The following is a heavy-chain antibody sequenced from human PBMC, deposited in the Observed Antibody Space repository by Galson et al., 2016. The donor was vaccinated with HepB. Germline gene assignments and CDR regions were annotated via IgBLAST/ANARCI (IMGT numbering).Heavy chain of an antibody. J-gene: IGHJ6*04. CDR3: ARFLRVAAGGNVSPYGMDV. V-gene: IGHV3-72*01. CDR1: GFTFSDHY. Sequence: SLRLSCAASGFTFSDHYMDWVRQAPGKGLEWVGCIRNKANSYTTDYAASVKGRFTISRDDSNNSLYLQMNSLKTEDTAMYYCARFLRVAAGGNVSPYGMDVWGKGTTVTVSS. D-gene: IGHD2-15*01. CDR2: IRNKANSYTT.